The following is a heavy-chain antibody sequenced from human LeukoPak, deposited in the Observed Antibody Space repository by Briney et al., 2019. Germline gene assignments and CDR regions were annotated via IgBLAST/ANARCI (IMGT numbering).Heavy chain of an antibody. D-gene: IGHD2-15*01. V-gene: IGHV3-11*01. CDR3: ARANPHCSGGSCFRPLDY. J-gene: IGHJ4*02. CDR1: GFTFSDYY. CDR2: ISSSGSTI. Sequence: GGSLRLSCAASGFTFSDYYMSWIRQAPGKGLEWVSYISSSGSTIYYADSVKGRFTISRDNAKNSLYLQMNSLGAEDTAVYYCARANPHCSGGSCFRPLDYWGQGTLVTVSS.